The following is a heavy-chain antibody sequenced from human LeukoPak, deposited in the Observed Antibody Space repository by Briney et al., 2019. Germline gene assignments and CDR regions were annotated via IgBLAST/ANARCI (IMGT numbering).Heavy chain of an antibody. J-gene: IGHJ3*02. D-gene: IGHD3-10*01. CDR1: GGSFSGYY. CDR2: INHSGSP. Sequence: PSETLSLTCAVYGGSFSGYYWSWVRQPPGKGLEWIGEINHSGSPNYTPSLKSRVTISVDTSKNQFSLKLSSVPAADTAVYYCARPRFGELNAFDIWGQGTMVTVSS. V-gene: IGHV4-34*01. CDR3: ARPRFGELNAFDI.